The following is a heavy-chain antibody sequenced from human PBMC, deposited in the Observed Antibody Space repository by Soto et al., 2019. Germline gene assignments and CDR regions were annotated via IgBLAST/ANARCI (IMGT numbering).Heavy chain of an antibody. CDR1: GFTFSNAW. Sequence: GGSLRLSCAASGFTFSNAWMNWVRQAPGKGLEWVGRIKSKTEGGTTDYAAPVKGRFTISRDDSKNTLYLQMNSLKTEDTAVYYCTTDRYGDFDYWGQGTLVTVYS. V-gene: IGHV3-15*07. CDR3: TTDRYGDFDY. J-gene: IGHJ4*02. CDR2: IKSKTEGGTT. D-gene: IGHD4-17*01.